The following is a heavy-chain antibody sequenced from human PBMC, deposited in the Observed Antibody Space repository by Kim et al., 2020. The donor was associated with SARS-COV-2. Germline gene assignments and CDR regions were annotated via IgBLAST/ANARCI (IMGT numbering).Heavy chain of an antibody. D-gene: IGHD3-22*01. V-gene: IGHV1-69*01. CDR3: ARVMGYDSSGYYER. Sequence: QKFQGRVTITADESTSTAYMELSSLRSEDTAVYYCARVMGYDSSGYYERWGQGTLVTVSS. J-gene: IGHJ4*02.